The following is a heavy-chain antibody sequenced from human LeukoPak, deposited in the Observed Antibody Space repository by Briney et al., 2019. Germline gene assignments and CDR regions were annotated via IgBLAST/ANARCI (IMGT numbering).Heavy chain of an antibody. CDR1: GFTFSSYG. CDR2: ISYDGSNK. J-gene: IGHJ4*02. V-gene: IGHV3-30*18. Sequence: PGGSLRLSCAVSGFTFSSYGMHWVRQAPGKGLEWVAVISYDGSNKYYADSVKGRFTISRDNSKNTLYLQMNSLGAEDTAVYYCSKARIVGPPTPLRFWGQGTLVTVSS. CDR3: SKARIVGPPTPLRF. D-gene: IGHD1-26*01.